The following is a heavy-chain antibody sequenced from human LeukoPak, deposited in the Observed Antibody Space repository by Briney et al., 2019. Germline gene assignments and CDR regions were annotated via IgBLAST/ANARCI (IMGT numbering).Heavy chain of an antibody. CDR2: MNPNSGNT. D-gene: IGHD1-26*01. V-gene: IGHV1-8*01. CDR1: GYTFTSYD. CDR3: ARKWELLRFHAFDI. J-gene: IGHJ3*02. Sequence: ASVKVSCKASGYTFTSYDINWVRQATGQGLEWMGWMNPNSGNTGYAQKFQGRVTMTRNTSISTAYMELSSLRSEDTAVYYCARKWELLRFHAFDIWGQGTMVTVSS.